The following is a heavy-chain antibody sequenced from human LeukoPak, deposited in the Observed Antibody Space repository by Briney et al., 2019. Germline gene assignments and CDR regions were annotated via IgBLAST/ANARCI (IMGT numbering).Heavy chain of an antibody. CDR3: AREMLGSGSYYNADNWFDP. J-gene: IGHJ5*02. V-gene: IGHV3-33*01. D-gene: IGHD3-10*01. CDR1: GFTFSSYG. CDR2: IWYDGSNK. Sequence: GGSLRLSCAASGFTFSSYGMHWVRQAPGKGLEWVAVIWYDGSNKYYADSVKGRFTISRDNSKNTLYLQMNSLGAEDTAVYYCAREMLGSGSYYNADNWFDPGAREPWSPSPQ.